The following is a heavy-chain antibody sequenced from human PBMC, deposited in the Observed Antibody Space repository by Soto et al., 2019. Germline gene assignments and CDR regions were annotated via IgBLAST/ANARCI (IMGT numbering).Heavy chain of an antibody. CDR1: GFTFSSSW. CDR3: ARDRGYSCFDY. J-gene: IGHJ4*02. D-gene: IGHD5-18*01. Sequence: EVQLVESGGGLVQPGGSLRLSCAASGFTFSSSWMNWVRQAPGKGLEWVAGIKEDGSEEYYVDYVKGRFTISRDNVENSLYLQMNSLRGEDMAVYFCARDRGYSCFDYWGLGTLVTVSS. V-gene: IGHV3-7*01. CDR2: IKEDGSEE.